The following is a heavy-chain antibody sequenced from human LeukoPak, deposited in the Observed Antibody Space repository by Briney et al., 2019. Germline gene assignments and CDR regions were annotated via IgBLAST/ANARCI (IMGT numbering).Heavy chain of an antibody. Sequence: SETLSLTCAVSGGSISSSNWWSWVRQPPGKGLEWVGEIYHSGSTNYNPSLKSRVTISVDKSKNQFSLKLSSVAAADTAVYYCARGNIVIMVYATGAYFDYWGQGTLVTVSS. J-gene: IGHJ4*02. V-gene: IGHV4-4*02. D-gene: IGHD2-8*01. CDR2: IYHSGST. CDR3: ARGNIVIMVYATGAYFDY. CDR1: GGSISSSNW.